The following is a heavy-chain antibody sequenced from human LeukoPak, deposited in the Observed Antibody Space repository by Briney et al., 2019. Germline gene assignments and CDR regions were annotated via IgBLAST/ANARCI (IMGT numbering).Heavy chain of an antibody. D-gene: IGHD6-13*01. J-gene: IGHJ5*02. CDR3: ACRDLTSTWSFP. CDR2: IYPGDSRI. CDR1: GYSFSSYW. Sequence: GESLKISCQGFGYSFSSYWIGRVRQMPGKCMEWMGVIYPGDSRIRYNPSFQGQVTISVDKAISTAYLQWVSLKASDTAMYYCACRDLTSTWSFPWGQGTLVTVSS. V-gene: IGHV5-51*01.